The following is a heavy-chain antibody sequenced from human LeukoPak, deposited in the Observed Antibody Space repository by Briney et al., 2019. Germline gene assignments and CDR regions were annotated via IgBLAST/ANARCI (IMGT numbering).Heavy chain of an antibody. J-gene: IGHJ3*02. CDR3: ARDREVVTSVNAFDI. CDR1: GFTFSSYA. V-gene: IGHV3-23*01. Sequence: GGSLRLSCAASGFTFSSYAMSWVRQAPGKGLEWVSVISGSGVNTYYADSVKGRFTISRDNSKNTLFLQMNSLRAEDTAVYYCARDREVVTSVNAFDIWGQGTMVTVSS. CDR2: ISGSGVNT. D-gene: IGHD2-21*02.